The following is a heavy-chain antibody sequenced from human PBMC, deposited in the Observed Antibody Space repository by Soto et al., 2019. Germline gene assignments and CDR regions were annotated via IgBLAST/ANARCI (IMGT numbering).Heavy chain of an antibody. CDR3: ARIVVGATVDL. CDR2: ISYTGDT. CDR1: GDSVSSDRYF. Sequence: KPSETLSLTCSVSGDSVSSDRYFWTWIRQPPGKGLEWIAYISYTGDTNYNPSLKSRVTISVDTSRNQFSLTLTSVTAADTAVYFCARIVVGATVDLWGQGSLVTSPQ. J-gene: IGHJ5*02. D-gene: IGHD1-26*01. V-gene: IGHV4-61*01.